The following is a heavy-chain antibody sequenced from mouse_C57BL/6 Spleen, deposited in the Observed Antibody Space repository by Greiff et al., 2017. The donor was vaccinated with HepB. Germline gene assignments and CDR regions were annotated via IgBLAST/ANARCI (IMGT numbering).Heavy chain of an antibody. Sequence: VKVVESGAELVRPGASVTLSCKASGYTFTDYEMHWVKQTPVHGLEWIGAIDPETGGTAYNQKFKGKAILTADKSSSTAYMELRSLTSEDSAVYYCTRNYYGNYETVDYWGQGTSVTVSS. D-gene: IGHD2-1*01. V-gene: IGHV1-15*01. J-gene: IGHJ4*01. CDR1: GYTFTDYE. CDR2: IDPETGGT. CDR3: TRNYYGNYETVDY.